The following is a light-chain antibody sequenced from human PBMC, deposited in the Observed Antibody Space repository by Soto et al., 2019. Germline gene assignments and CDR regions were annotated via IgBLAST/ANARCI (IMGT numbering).Light chain of an antibody. CDR2: VNSDGSH. CDR1: SGHRTNA. V-gene: IGLV4-69*02. Sequence: QLVLTQSPSASASLGASVKLTCTLSSGHRTNAIAWHQQQPEKGPRYLMKVNSDGSHSKGDGIPDRFSGSSSGAERYLTISSRQTEDEADYYCQTWGTGIRVFGGGTKLTVL. CDR3: QTWGTGIRV. J-gene: IGLJ2*01.